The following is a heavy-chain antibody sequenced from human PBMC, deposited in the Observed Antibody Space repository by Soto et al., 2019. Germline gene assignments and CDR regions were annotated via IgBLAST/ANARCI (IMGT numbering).Heavy chain of an antibody. CDR3: ARSLYSGSWAAFDI. CDR1: GYTFTSYA. D-gene: IGHD6-13*01. CDR2: INAGNGNT. J-gene: IGHJ3*02. Sequence: ASVKVSCKASGYTFTSYAMHWVRQAPGQRLERIRWINAGNGNTKYSQKLKGRVTITRDTSASTAYMELSSLRSEDIAVYYCARSLYSGSWAAFDICGQGTMDTDSS. V-gene: IGHV1-3*01.